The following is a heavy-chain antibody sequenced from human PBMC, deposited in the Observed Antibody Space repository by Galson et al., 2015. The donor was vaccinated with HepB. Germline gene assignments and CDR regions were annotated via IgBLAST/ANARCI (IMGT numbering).Heavy chain of an antibody. Sequence: SLRLSCAASGFTFSSYGMHWVRQAPGKGLEWVAVIWYDGSNKYYADSVKGRFTISRDNSKNTLYLQMNSLRAEDTAVYYCARGTYYYDSSGQGWFDPWGQGTLVTV. V-gene: IGHV3-33*01. CDR2: IWYDGSNK. D-gene: IGHD3-22*01. J-gene: IGHJ5*02. CDR1: GFTFSSYG. CDR3: ARGTYYYDSSGQGWFDP.